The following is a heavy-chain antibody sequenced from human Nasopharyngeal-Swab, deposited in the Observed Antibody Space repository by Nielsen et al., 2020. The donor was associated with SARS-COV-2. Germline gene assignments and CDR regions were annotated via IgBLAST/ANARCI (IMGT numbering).Heavy chain of an antibody. CDR3: AREEAVAGRIDY. D-gene: IGHD6-19*01. CDR1: GYTCTSYY. V-gene: IGHV1-46*01. J-gene: IGHJ4*02. CDR2: INPSGGST. Sequence: ASVKVSCKASGYTCTSYYMHWVRQAPGQGLEWMGIINPSGGSTSYAQKFQGRVTMTRDTSTSTVYMELSSLRSEDTAVYYCAREEAVAGRIDYWGQGTLVTVSS.